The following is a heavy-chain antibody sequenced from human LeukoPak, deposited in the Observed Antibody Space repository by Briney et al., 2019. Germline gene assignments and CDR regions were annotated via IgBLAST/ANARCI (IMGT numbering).Heavy chain of an antibody. Sequence: GGSLRLSCAASGFSVSSNQMSWVRQAPGKGLEWVSVIYSGGSTYYADSVKGRFTISRDNCKNTLYLQMNSLRAEDTAVYYCASVGTATTNHWGQGTLVTVSS. CDR2: IYSGGST. CDR1: GFSVSSNQ. D-gene: IGHD4-17*01. J-gene: IGHJ5*02. V-gene: IGHV3-66*01. CDR3: ASVGTATTNH.